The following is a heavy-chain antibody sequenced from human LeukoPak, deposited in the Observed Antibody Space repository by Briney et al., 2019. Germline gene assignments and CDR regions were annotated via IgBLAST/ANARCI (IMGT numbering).Heavy chain of an antibody. CDR3: AREQRGVGYYFDY. CDR2: IYSGGST. Sequence: GGSLRLSRAASGFTVSSNYMSWVRQAPGKGLEWVSVIYSGGSTYYADSVKGRFTISRDNSKSTLYLQMNSLRAEDTAVHYCAREQRGVGYYFDYWGQGTLVTVSS. V-gene: IGHV3-53*01. CDR1: GFTVSSNY. J-gene: IGHJ4*02. D-gene: IGHD1-1*01.